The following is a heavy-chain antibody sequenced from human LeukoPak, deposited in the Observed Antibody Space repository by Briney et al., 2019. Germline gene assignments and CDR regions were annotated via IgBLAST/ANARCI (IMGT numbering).Heavy chain of an antibody. V-gene: IGHV4-34*01. CDR2: INHSGST. CDR3: ASGEGYCSSTSCYYFDY. J-gene: IGHJ4*02. CDR1: GGSFSGYY. D-gene: IGHD2-2*01. Sequence: PSETLSLTCAVYGGSFSGYYWSWIRQPPGKGLEWIGEINHSGSTNYNPSLKSRVTISVDTSKNQFSLKLSSVTAADTAVYYCASGEGYCSSTSCYYFDYWGQGTLVTVSS.